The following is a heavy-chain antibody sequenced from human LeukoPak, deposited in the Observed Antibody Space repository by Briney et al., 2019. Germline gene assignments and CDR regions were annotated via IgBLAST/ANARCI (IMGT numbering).Heavy chain of an antibody. CDR2: ISTRSTYI. CDR3: AREEEWYASGTYYKGFDS. D-gene: IGHD3-10*01. J-gene: IGHJ4*02. CDR1: GFTFSNYN. Sequence: KSGGSLRLSCAASGFTFSNYNMNWVRQAPGQGLEWVSCISTRSTYIYYADSVKGRFTISRDNAKNSLYLQMNSLRADDTAVYYCAREEEWYASGTYYKGFDSWGQGTLVTVSS. V-gene: IGHV3-21*01.